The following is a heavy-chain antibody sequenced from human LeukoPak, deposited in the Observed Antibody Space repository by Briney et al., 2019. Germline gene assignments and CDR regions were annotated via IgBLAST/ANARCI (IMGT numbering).Heavy chain of an antibody. J-gene: IGHJ4*02. D-gene: IGHD2-15*01. CDR2: ISGSGGGT. CDR3: AKDCSGGSCYSS. Sequence: GGSLRLSCAASGFTFSSYAMSWVRQAPGKGLEWVSAISGSGGGTYYADSVKGRFTISRDNSKNTLYLQMNSLRAEDTAVYYCAKDCSGGSCYSSWGQGTLVTVSS. V-gene: IGHV3-23*01. CDR1: GFTFSSYA.